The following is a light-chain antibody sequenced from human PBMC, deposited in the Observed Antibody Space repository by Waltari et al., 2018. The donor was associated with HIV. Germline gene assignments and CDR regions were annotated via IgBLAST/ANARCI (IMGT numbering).Light chain of an antibody. V-gene: IGLV1-40*01. CDR2: GNS. Sequence: SVLTQPPSVSGAPGQRVTISCSESGSNIGATYDVHCYQHLPGTAPKLLIYGNSNRPSGVPDRFSGSKSGTSASLAITGLQPEDEGDYYCQSYDSRLSGSVFGGGTKLTVL. CDR1: GSNIGATYD. CDR3: QSYDSRLSGSV. J-gene: IGLJ2*01.